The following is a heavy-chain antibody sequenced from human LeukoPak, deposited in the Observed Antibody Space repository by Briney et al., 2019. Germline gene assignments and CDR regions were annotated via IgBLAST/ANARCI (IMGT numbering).Heavy chain of an antibody. V-gene: IGHV3-20*04. J-gene: IGHJ5*02. Sequence: PGGSLRLSCAASGFTFDDYGMSWVRQAPGKGLEWVSGINWNGGSTGYADSVKGRFTISRDNAKNSLYLQMNSLRAEDTALYYCARDRYGSGTNWFDPWGQGTLVTVSS. D-gene: IGHD3-10*01. CDR3: ARDRYGSGTNWFDP. CDR1: GFTFDDYG. CDR2: INWNGGST.